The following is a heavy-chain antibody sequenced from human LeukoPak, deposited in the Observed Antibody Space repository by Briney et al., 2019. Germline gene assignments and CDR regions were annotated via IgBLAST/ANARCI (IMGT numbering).Heavy chain of an antibody. Sequence: GASVKVPCKASGYTFTSYGISWVRQAPGQGLEWMVWISAYNGNTHYAQKLQGRVTMTTDTSTSTAYMELRSLSSDDTAVYYCAREGIQLWLDLSYWGQGTLVTVSS. CDR3: AREGIQLWLDLSY. V-gene: IGHV1-18*01. J-gene: IGHJ4*02. CDR1: GYTFTSYG. D-gene: IGHD5-18*01. CDR2: ISAYNGNT.